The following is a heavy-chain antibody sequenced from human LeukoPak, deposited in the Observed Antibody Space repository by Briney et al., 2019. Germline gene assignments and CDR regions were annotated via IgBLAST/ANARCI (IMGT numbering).Heavy chain of an antibody. CDR3: ARSSMFRGVTVDY. Sequence: SETLSLTCTVSGGSINSSSYYWGWIRQPPGKALEWIGSIYHSGYTYYNPSLKGRVTISVDTSKNQFSLELSSVTAADTAVYYCARSSMFRGVTVDYWGQGTLVTVSS. CDR2: IYHSGYT. CDR1: GGSINSSSYY. D-gene: IGHD3-10*01. J-gene: IGHJ4*02. V-gene: IGHV4-39*01.